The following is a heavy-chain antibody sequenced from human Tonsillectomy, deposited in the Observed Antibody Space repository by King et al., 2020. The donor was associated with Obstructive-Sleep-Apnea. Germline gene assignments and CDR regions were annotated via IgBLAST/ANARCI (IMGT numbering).Heavy chain of an antibody. D-gene: IGHD3-3*01. J-gene: IGHJ4*02. Sequence: QLQESGPGLVKPSETLSLTCTVSGGSISSSSYYWGWIRQPPGKGLEWIGSIYYSGSTSYNPSLKSRVTISVDTSTNQFSLKLSSVTAADTAVYYCARDSGGYVFWSGYLGYFDYWGQGTLVTVSS. CDR3: ARDSGGYVFWSGYLGYFDY. CDR2: IYYSGST. V-gene: IGHV4-39*07. CDR1: GGSISSSSYY.